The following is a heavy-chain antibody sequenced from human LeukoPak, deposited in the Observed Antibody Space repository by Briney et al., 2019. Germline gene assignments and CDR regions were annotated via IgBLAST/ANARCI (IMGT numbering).Heavy chain of an antibody. V-gene: IGHV3-30*04. D-gene: IGHD2-15*01. CDR1: GFTFSSYA. CDR3: ANLCSGGSCYVDY. J-gene: IGHJ4*02. Sequence: DPGGSLRLSCAASGFTFSSYAMHWVRQAPGKGLEWVAVISYDGSNKYYADSVKGRFTISRDDSKNTLYLQMNSLRAEDTAVYYCANLCSGGSCYVDYWGQGTLVTVSS. CDR2: ISYDGSNK.